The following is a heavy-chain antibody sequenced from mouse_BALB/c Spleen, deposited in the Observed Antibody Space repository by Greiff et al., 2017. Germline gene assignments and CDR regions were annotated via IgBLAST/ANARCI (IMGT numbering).Heavy chain of an antibody. D-gene: IGHD1-1*01. V-gene: IGHV2-9*02. CDR3: ATLTTVVARGFAY. CDR1: GFSLTSYG. J-gene: IGHJ3*01. CDR2: IWAGGST. Sequence: QVQLKESGPGLVAPSQSLSITCTVSGFSLTSYGVHWVRQPPGKGLEWMGVIWAGGSTNYNSALMSRLSISKDNSKSQVFLKMNSLQTDDTAMYYCATLTTVVARGFAYWGQGTLVTVSA.